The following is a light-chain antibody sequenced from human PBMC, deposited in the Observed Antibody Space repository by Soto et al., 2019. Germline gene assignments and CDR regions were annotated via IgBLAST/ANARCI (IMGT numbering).Light chain of an antibody. Sequence: DIQMTQSPSTLSGAVGDRVTITCRASQTISSWLAWYQQKPGKAPKLLIYKASTLKSGVPSRFSGSGSGTEFTLTISSLQPDDFATYYCQHYNSYSEEFSQGTKV. J-gene: IGKJ1*01. CDR2: KAS. CDR3: QHYNSYSEE. V-gene: IGKV1-5*03. CDR1: QTISSW.